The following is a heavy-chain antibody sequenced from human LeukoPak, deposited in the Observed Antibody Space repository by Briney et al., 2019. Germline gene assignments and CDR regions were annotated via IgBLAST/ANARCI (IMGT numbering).Heavy chain of an antibody. CDR2: ISLAGQT. CDR1: GGSISGTNW. J-gene: IGHJ4*02. CDR3: SRESGPFCPFGY. V-gene: IGHV4-4*02. D-gene: IGHD1-26*01. Sequence: PSGTLSLTCGVSGGSISGTNWWSWVRQPPGQGLEWVGEISLAGQTNYNPSLNGRVTMSLDKSSNQLSLHLTSVTAADTATYFCSRESGPFCPFGYWGQGTLVIVSS.